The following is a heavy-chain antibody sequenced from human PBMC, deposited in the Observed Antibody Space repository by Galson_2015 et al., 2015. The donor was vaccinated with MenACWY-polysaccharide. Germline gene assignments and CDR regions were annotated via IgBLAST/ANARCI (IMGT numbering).Heavy chain of an antibody. CDR2: MSPTSGNT. V-gene: IGHV1-8*01. J-gene: IGHJ4*02. CDR1: GYTFTTIA. CDR3: ARGGRRGVWYEGDY. Sequence: SVKGSCKGSGYTFTTIAINWVRQAPGQGLEWMAWMSPTSGNTGSAQKFQGRVTMTWNTSIRTAYMELSSLRSEDTAVYYCARGGRRGVWYEGDYWGQGTLVTVSS. D-gene: IGHD6-19*01.